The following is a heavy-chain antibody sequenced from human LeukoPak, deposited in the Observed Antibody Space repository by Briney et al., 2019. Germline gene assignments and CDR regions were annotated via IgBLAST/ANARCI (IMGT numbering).Heavy chain of an antibody. D-gene: IGHD5-12*01. Sequence: GRTLRLSCAASGFTLSSYCRRWVRQAPGKGLEWVGDISYTGSNKYYADSARRGFTPSGANSKNTLYLQMIRLRAEDTAVYYCDKDKRYGGYDLYYCDYWGQGTLVTVPS. CDR1: GFTLSSYC. V-gene: IGHV3-30*18. CDR3: DKDKRYGGYDLYYCDY. CDR2: ISYTGSNK. J-gene: IGHJ4*02.